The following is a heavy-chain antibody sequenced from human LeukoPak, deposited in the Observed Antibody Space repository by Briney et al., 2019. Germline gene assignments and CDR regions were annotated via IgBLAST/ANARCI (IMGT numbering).Heavy chain of an antibody. Sequence: PGGSLRLSCAASGFSFRDFWMTWVRQAPGKGLEWVANINQGGSVKYYVDSVKGRFTISRDDAKSSLYVQMNSLRDEDTAVYYCARCSLYCSSTSCYRWFDPWGQGTLVTVSS. CDR3: ARCSLYCSSTSCYRWFDP. J-gene: IGHJ5*02. CDR1: GFSFRDFW. CDR2: INQGGSVK. D-gene: IGHD2-2*02. V-gene: IGHV3-7*01.